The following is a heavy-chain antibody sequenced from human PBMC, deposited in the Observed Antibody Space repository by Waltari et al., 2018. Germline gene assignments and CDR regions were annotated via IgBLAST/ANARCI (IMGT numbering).Heavy chain of an antibody. J-gene: IGHJ3*02. V-gene: IGHV3-21*03. CDR3: ARVFVAAAGSHHDAFDI. Sequence: EVQLVESGGGLVKPGGSLRLSCVANGFTFSIYTMNWVRQAPGKGLEWVSSISGSSSYIYYADSVKGRFTISRDNAKNSLYLQMNSLRAEDTAVYYCARVFVAAAGSHHDAFDIWGQGTMVTVSS. D-gene: IGHD6-13*01. CDR2: ISGSSSYI. CDR1: GFTFSIYT.